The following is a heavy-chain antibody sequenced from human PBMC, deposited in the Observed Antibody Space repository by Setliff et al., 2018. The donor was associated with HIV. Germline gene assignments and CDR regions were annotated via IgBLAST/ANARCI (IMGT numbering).Heavy chain of an antibody. CDR2: ISSNGGST. V-gene: IGHV3-74*01. CDR3: AKANKIAVDAFDI. CDR1: GFTFSSYW. J-gene: IGHJ3*02. Sequence: GGSLRLSCAASGFTFSSYWMHWVRQAPGKGLVWVSRISSNGGSTYYANSVKGRFPVSRDNSKNTLYLQMDSLRAEDTAVYYCAKANKIAVDAFDIWGQGTMVTVSS. D-gene: IGHD6-13*01.